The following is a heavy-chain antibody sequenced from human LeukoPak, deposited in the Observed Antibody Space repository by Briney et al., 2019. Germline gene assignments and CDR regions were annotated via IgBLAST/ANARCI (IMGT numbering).Heavy chain of an antibody. Sequence: SQTLSLTCTVSGDSISSGGYYWNWIRQHPGKGLEWIAYIYYSGNTYYNPSLKSRVSISIDTSKNQFSLKLSSVSAADTAVYYCARGDRGSYYFDSGGQGTLVTVSS. D-gene: IGHD1-26*01. V-gene: IGHV4-31*03. J-gene: IGHJ4*02. CDR1: GDSISSGGYY. CDR3: ARGDRGSYYFDS. CDR2: IYYSGNT.